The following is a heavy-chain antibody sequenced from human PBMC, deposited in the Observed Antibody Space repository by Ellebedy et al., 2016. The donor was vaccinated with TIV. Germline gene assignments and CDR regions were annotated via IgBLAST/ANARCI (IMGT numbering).Heavy chain of an antibody. CDR2: ISTITNY. D-gene: IGHD2-15*01. J-gene: IGHJ4*02. V-gene: IGHV3-21*01. CDR1: GFTFSTYS. Sequence: GESLKISCAASGFTFSTYSLNWVRQAPGKGLEWVSSISTITNYADSVRGRFTISRDNAKNSLYLQMNSLSAEDTAAYYCSRGGGCGGGTCYYPDFWGQGTLVTVSS. CDR3: SRGGGCGGGTCYYPDF.